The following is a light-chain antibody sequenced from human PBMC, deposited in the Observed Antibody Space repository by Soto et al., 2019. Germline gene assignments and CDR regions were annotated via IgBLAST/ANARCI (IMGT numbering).Light chain of an antibody. J-gene: IGKJ4*01. CDR2: DAS. V-gene: IGKV3-11*01. Sequence: EIVLTQSPATLSLSPGERATLSCRASQSVSSYLAWYQQKPGQAPRLLIYDASNRATGIPARFSGSGSGTDFTLTISRLGPEDFAVYYCQQRSNWPPLTFGGGTNLEIK. CDR3: QQRSNWPPLT. CDR1: QSVSSY.